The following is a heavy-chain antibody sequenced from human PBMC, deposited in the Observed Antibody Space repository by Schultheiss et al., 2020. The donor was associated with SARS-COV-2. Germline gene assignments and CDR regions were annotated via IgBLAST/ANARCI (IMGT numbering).Heavy chain of an antibody. CDR1: GFTFSTYW. Sequence: GGSLRLSCAASGFTFSTYWMAWVRQAPGKGLEWVANIKYDGSDQNYVDSVKGRLTISRDNARNLLYLQMNSLRAEDTAVYYCARDSTGALDYWGQGTLVTVSS. CDR2: IKYDGSDQ. CDR3: ARDSTGALDY. J-gene: IGHJ4*02. V-gene: IGHV3-7*01. D-gene: IGHD1-14*01.